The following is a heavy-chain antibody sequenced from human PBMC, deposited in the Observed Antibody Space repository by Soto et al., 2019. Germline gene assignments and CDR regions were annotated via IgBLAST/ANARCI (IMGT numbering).Heavy chain of an antibody. CDR3: ARHVFYGDYAPVPYFDY. V-gene: IGHV4-39*01. J-gene: IGHJ4*02. Sequence: SETLSLTCTASGGSISSSSYYWGWIRQPPGKGLEWIGSIYYSGSTYYNPSLKSRVTISVDTSKNQFSLKLSSVTAADTAVYYCARHVFYGDYAPVPYFDYWGQGTLVTVSS. D-gene: IGHD4-17*01. CDR1: GGSISSSSYY. CDR2: IYYSGST.